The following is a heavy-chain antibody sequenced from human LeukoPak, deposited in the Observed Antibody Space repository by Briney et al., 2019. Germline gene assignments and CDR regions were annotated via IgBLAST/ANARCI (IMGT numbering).Heavy chain of an antibody. Sequence: GGSLRLSCAASGFTFSSYWMHWVRQAPGKGLVWVSRINSDGSSTSYADSVKGRFTISRDNSKNTLYLQMNSLRAEDTAVYYCARRAGDYSHPYDYWGQGTLVTVSS. D-gene: IGHD3-22*01. CDR1: GFTFSSYW. CDR2: INSDGSST. J-gene: IGHJ4*02. V-gene: IGHV3-74*01. CDR3: ARRAGDYSHPYDY.